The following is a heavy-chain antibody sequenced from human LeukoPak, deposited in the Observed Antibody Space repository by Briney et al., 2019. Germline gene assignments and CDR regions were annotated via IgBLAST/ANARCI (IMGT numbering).Heavy chain of an antibody. J-gene: IGHJ6*03. Sequence: PGGSLRLSCAASGFTFSDYYMSWIRQAPGKGLEWVSHISSSGNIIYYADSVKGRFTISRDNAKNSLYLQMNSLRAEDTAVYYCARAKYHYYYYYMDVWGKGTTVTVSS. CDR2: ISSSGNII. D-gene: IGHD2-2*01. V-gene: IGHV3-11*04. CDR3: ARAKYHYYYYYMDV. CDR1: GFTFSDYY.